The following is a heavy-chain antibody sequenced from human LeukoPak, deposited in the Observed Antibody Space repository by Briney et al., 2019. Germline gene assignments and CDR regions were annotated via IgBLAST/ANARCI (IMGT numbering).Heavy chain of an antibody. Sequence: SETLSLTCTVSGGSISSYYWSWIRQPPGKGLEWIGYIYYSGSTNYNPSLKSRATISVDTSKNQFSLKLSSVTAADTAVYYCARGATRYYYYYYMDVWGKGTTVTVSS. V-gene: IGHV4-59*01. CDR2: IYYSGST. CDR1: GGSISSYY. D-gene: IGHD5-24*01. J-gene: IGHJ6*03. CDR3: ARGATRYYYYYYMDV.